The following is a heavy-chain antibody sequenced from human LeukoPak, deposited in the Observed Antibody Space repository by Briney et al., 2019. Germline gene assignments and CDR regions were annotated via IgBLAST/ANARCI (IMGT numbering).Heavy chain of an antibody. CDR3: ARGKTSDDIIEDAFDL. J-gene: IGHJ3*01. CDR1: GCSVSTNY. CDR2: IYSGGST. D-gene: IGHD3-10*01. Sequence: GGSLRLSCAASGCSVSTNYMTWVRQAPGKGLEWVSIIYSGGSTYYADSVRGRFIISRENSNNEVVLQMNSLRADDTALYYCARGKTSDDIIEDAFDLWGHGTKVTVSS. V-gene: IGHV3-66*01.